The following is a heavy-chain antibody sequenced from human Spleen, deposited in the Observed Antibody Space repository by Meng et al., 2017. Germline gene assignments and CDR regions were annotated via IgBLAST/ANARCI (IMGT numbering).Heavy chain of an antibody. CDR2: MNPSGEYR. J-gene: IGHJ4*02. D-gene: IGHD6-19*01. CDR1: GFTFTTHH. V-gene: IGHV1-46*01. CDR3: ARDNSGWAIDY. Sequence: QIQLVQSEAEVKRPGAPVNVSCKASGFTFTTHHSHWVRQAPGQGLEWMGIMNPSGEYRRYAQKFEGRVSVTRDTSTSTAYMELTGLRFEDTAVYYCARDNSGWAIDYWGQGTLVTVSS.